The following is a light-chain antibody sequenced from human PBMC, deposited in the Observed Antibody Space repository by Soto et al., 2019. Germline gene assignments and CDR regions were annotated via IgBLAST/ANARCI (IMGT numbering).Light chain of an antibody. V-gene: IGKV3-11*01. Sequence: EIALTQSPATLSLSPGERATLSCRASQSVSSYLAWYQQKPGQAPRLLIYDASNRATGIPARFSGSGSGTDFTLTISSLEPEDFAVYYCQQRSNWPPMLTFGGGTNVDIK. J-gene: IGKJ4*01. CDR3: QQRSNWPPMLT. CDR1: QSVSSY. CDR2: DAS.